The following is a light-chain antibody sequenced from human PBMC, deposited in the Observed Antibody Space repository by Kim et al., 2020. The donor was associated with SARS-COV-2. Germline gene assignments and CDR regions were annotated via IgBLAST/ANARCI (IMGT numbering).Light chain of an antibody. CDR2: NDN. V-gene: IGLV1-44*01. CDR1: RSNVGNNP. CDR3: GSWDDSLSGRV. Sequence: GQTVTISCSGRRSNVGNNPVTGFQQVPGTAPKLLMANDNQRPSGVPDRFAASKSGTSASLAISGLQSEDEAVYYCGSWDDSLSGRVFGGGTQLTVL. J-gene: IGLJ3*02.